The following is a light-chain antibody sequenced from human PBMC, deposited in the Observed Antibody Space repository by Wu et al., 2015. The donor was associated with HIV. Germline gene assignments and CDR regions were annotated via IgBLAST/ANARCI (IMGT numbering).Light chain of an antibody. CDR3: QQYGSSPPIT. V-gene: IGKV3-20*01. CDR2: GAS. J-gene: IGKJ5*01. CDR1: QSISSSY. Sequence: EIVLTQSPGTLSLSPGERATLSCRASQSISSSYLAWYQQQPGQAPRLLIYGASSRATGIPDRFSGSGSGTDFTLTISRLEPEDFAVYYCQQYGSSPPITFGQGHDWRLN.